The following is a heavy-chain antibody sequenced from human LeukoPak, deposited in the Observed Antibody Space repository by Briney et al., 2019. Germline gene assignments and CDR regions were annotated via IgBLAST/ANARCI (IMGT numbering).Heavy chain of an antibody. D-gene: IGHD6-13*01. CDR1: GFTFSSYG. J-gene: IGHJ4*02. CDR3: AKQSAGSAAWYSLHYDF. V-gene: IGHV3-23*01. Sequence: GGSLTLSCEASGFTFSSYGTSWVRQAPGKGLEWVSTISGNGAKTYYADSVKGRFTISRDNSKDTLYLQMNGLRAEDTAVYFCAKQSAGSAAWYSLHYDFWGQGTLVTVSS. CDR2: ISGNGAKT.